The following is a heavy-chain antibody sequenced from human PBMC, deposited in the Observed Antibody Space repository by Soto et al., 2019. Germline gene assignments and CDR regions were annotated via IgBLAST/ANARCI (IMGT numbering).Heavy chain of an antibody. CDR1: GGSISSNKW. CDR2: IYHSGST. Sequence: QVQLQESGPGLVKPSETLSLTCAVYGGSISSNKWWSWVRQPPGKGLEWIGEIYHSGSTNYNPSLKSRVTISLVKSMNQSSVTLTSVTAADSAVYYCARDDHIVVVPTSLVAMDVWGPGTTVTVSS. J-gene: IGHJ6*02. D-gene: IGHD2-2*01. V-gene: IGHV4-4*02. CDR3: ARDDHIVVVPTSLVAMDV.